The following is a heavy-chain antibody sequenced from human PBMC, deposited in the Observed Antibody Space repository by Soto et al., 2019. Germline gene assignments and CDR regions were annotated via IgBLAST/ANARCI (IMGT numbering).Heavy chain of an antibody. Sequence: SETLSLTCTVSGGSISSGGYYWSWIRQHPGKGLEWIGYIYYSGSTYYNPSLKSRVTISVDTSKNQFSLKLSSVTAADTAVYYCARGHSSGYYHGCNDFDIWVQGTMVTV. CDR2: IYYSGST. D-gene: IGHD3-22*01. CDR3: ARGHSSGYYHGCNDFDI. J-gene: IGHJ3*02. CDR1: GGSISSGGYY. V-gene: IGHV4-31*03.